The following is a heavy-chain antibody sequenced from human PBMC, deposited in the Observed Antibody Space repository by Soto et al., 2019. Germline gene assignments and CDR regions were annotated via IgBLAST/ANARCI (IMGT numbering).Heavy chain of an antibody. V-gene: IGHV1-3*01. CDR3: ARDRSSSWYSYYYGMDV. D-gene: IGHD6-13*01. CDR2: INAGNGNT. J-gene: IGHJ6*02. CDR1: GYTFTSYA. Sequence: GASLKVSCKASGYTFTSYAMHWVRQAPGQRLEWMGWINAGNGNTKYSQKFQGRVTITRDTSASTAYMELSSLRSEDTAVYYCARDRSSSWYSYYYGMDVWGQGTTVTVSS.